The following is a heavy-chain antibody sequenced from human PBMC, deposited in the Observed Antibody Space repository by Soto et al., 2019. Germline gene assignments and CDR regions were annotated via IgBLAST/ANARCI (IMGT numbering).Heavy chain of an antibody. J-gene: IGHJ6*02. CDR1: GYSFTSYW. D-gene: IGHD3-10*01. Sequence: PGESLKISCKGSGYSFTSYWIGWVRQMPGKGLEWMGIIYPGDSDTRYSPSFQGQVTISADKSISTAYLQWSSLKASDTAMYYCARLGRDMVRGVGPKYGMDVWGQGTTVTVSS. CDR3: ARLGRDMVRGVGPKYGMDV. CDR2: IYPGDSDT. V-gene: IGHV5-51*01.